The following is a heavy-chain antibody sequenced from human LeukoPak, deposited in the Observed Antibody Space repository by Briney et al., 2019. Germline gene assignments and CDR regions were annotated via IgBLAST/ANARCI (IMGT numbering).Heavy chain of an antibody. CDR1: GYTFTSIG. V-gene: IGHV1-18*01. Sequence: ASVKVSYKASGYTFTSIGISWVRQAPGQGLEWMGWISAYNGNTNYAQKLQGRVTMTTDTSTSTAYMELRSLRSDDTAVYFCSRDKYSIGWSDVCDYWGQATLVTVSS. D-gene: IGHD6-19*01. CDR3: SRDKYSIGWSDVCDY. J-gene: IGHJ4*02. CDR2: ISAYNGNT.